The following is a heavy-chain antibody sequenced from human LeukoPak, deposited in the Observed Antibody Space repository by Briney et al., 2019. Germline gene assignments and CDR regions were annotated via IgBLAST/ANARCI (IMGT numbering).Heavy chain of an antibody. J-gene: IGHJ4*02. Sequence: GGSLRLSCAASGFTFSSYWMHWVRQAPGKGLVWVSRINSDGSSTSYADSVKGRFTISRDNAKNTLYLQMNSLRAEDTAVYYCARATDDSSGYYLDYWGRGTLVTVSS. CDR1: GFTFSSYW. D-gene: IGHD3-22*01. CDR3: ARATDDSSGYYLDY. CDR2: INSDGSST. V-gene: IGHV3-74*01.